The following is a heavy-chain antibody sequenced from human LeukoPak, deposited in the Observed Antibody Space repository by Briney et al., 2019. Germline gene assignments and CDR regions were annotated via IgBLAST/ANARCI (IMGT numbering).Heavy chain of an antibody. V-gene: IGHV4-31*03. D-gene: IGHD3-16*01. Sequence: SETLSLTCTVSGGSISSGGYYWSWIRQHPGKGLEWIGYIYYSGSTYYNPSLKSRVTISVDTSKNQFSLKLSSVTAADTAVYHCARDVGGLFDYWGQGTLVTVSS. CDR2: IYYSGST. CDR3: ARDVGGLFDY. J-gene: IGHJ4*02. CDR1: GGSISSGGYY.